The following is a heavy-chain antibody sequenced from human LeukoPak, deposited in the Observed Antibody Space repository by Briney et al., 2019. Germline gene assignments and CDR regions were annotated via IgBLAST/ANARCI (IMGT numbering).Heavy chain of an antibody. CDR2: TYYGSQWYS. J-gene: IGHJ4*02. D-gene: IGHD2-15*01. Sequence: SQTLSLTCAISGDSVSTYSAWNWIRQSPSRGLEWLGRTYYGSQWYSDYAVSVKSRITIHADTSKNQFSLHLESVTPEDTAVYYCAREAAQKGPHFDYWGQXTLVXVSS. CDR3: AREAAQKGPHFDY. CDR1: GDSVSTYSA. V-gene: IGHV6-1*01.